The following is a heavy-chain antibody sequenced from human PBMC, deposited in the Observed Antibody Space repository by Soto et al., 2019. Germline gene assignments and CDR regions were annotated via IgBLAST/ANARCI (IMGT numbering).Heavy chain of an antibody. CDR2: IYYSGST. V-gene: IGHV4-30-4*01. CDR3: ASVGGRLVHDWLDP. J-gene: IGHJ5*02. D-gene: IGHD6-19*01. Sequence: PSKNLSLTCTVSGASLSSGDYYWTWIRQPPGKGLEWIGSIYYSGSTYYNPSLKSRVTISVDTSNNQFSLKLSSVTAADTAVYYCASVGGRLVHDWLDPWGQAIL. CDR1: GASLSSGDYY.